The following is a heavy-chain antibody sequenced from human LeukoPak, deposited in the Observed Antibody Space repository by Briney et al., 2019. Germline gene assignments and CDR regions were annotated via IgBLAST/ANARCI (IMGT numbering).Heavy chain of an antibody. CDR3: ARGSYDSSGWEALVI. J-gene: IGHJ3*02. D-gene: IGHD3-22*01. V-gene: IGHV3-53*01. CDR1: GFTVSSNY. Sequence: PGGSLRLSCAASGFTVSSNYMSWVRQAPGKGLEWVSVIYSGGSTYYADSVKGRFTISRDNSKNTLYLQMNSLRAEDTAVYYCARGSYDSSGWEALVIWGQGTMVTVSS. CDR2: IYSGGST.